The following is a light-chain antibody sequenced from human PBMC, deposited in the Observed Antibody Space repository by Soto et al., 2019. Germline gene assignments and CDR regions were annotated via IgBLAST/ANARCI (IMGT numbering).Light chain of an antibody. CDR3: SAYTSSSTPYV. Sequence: QSVLTQPASVSGSPGQSITISCTGTSSDVGGYNYVSWYQQHPGKAPMFSIYEVGNWPSGVSNRFSGSKSGNTASLTISGLQDEDETDYYCSAYTSSSTPYVFGTGTKLTVL. V-gene: IGLV2-14*01. CDR1: SSDVGGYNY. J-gene: IGLJ1*01. CDR2: EVG.